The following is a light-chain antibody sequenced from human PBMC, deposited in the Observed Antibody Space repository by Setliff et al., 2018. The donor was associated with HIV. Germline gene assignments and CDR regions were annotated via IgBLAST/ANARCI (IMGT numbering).Light chain of an antibody. Sequence: QSVLTQSASVSRSPGQSITISCTGTSSDVGTYNLVSWYQLPPGKAPQLIIYEVTKRPSGVSSRFSGSKSGNTAALTISGLRAEDEGDYYCCSYARGTTYVFGTGTRSPS. CDR2: EVT. CDR3: CSYARGTTYV. J-gene: IGLJ1*01. V-gene: IGLV2-23*02. CDR1: SSDVGTYNL.